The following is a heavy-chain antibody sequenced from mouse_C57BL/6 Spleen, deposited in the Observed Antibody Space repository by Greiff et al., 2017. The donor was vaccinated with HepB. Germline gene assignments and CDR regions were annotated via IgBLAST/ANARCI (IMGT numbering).Heavy chain of an antibody. CDR3: ARDRPLYAMDY. Sequence: EVQRVESGGGLVKPGGSLKLSCAASGFTFSSYAMSWVRQTPEKRLEWVATISDGGSYTYYPDNVKGRFTISRDNAKNNLYLQRSHLKSEDTAMYYCARDRPLYAMDYWGQGTSVTVSS. CDR2: ISDGGSYT. CDR1: GFTFSSYA. J-gene: IGHJ4*01. V-gene: IGHV5-4*01.